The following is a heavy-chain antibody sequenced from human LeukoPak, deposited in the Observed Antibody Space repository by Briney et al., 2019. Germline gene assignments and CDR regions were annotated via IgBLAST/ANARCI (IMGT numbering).Heavy chain of an antibody. Sequence: GGSLRLSCAASGFTFSSYSMNWVRQAPGKGLEWVSSISSSSSYIYYADSVKGRFTISRDNAKNSLYLQMNSLRAEDTAVYYCARAGPEIGRELDYWGQGTLATVSS. CDR3: ARAGPEIGRELDY. CDR1: GFTFSSYS. J-gene: IGHJ4*02. V-gene: IGHV3-21*01. CDR2: ISSSSSYI. D-gene: IGHD3-22*01.